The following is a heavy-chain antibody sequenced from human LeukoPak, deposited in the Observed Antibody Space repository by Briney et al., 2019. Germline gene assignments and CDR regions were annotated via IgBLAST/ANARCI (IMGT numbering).Heavy chain of an antibody. CDR1: GGSITSYS. J-gene: IGHJ4*02. D-gene: IGHD7-27*01. Sequence: PSETLSLTCTVSGGSITSYSWSWIRQSPGKGLEWIGYIYYSGSTDYNPSLKSRVTISVDASKNQFSLKLSSVTAADTAVYYCARGRPSNWGSDYFDYWGQGTLVTVSS. CDR2: IYYSGST. CDR3: ARGRPSNWGSDYFDY. V-gene: IGHV4-59*12.